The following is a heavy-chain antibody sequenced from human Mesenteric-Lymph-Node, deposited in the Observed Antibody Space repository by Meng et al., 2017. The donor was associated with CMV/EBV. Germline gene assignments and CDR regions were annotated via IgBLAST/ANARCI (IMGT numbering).Heavy chain of an antibody. CDR1: GFTFSSYE. V-gene: IGHV3-48*03. J-gene: IGHJ4*02. Sequence: GGSLRLSCAASGFTFSSYEMNWVRQAPGKGLEWVSYISSSGSTIYYADSVKGRFTISRDNAKNSLYLQMNSLRAEDTAVYYCARAGYDSSGYYSFDYWGQGTLVTVSS. CDR2: ISSSGSTI. D-gene: IGHD3-22*01. CDR3: ARAGYDSSGYYSFDY.